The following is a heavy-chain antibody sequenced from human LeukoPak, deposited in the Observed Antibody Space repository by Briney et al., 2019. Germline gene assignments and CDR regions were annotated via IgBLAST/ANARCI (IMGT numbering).Heavy chain of an antibody. J-gene: IGHJ3*02. CDR1: GASISSSSYY. D-gene: IGHD6-13*01. CDR3: ARHSSIAAAGTGDAFDI. V-gene: IGHV4-39*07. CDR2: IYYGGST. Sequence: SETLSLTRTVSGASISSSSYYWGWIRQPPGKGLEWIGSIYYGGSTYYNPSLKSRVTISVDTSKNQFSLKVNSVTAADTAVYYCARHSSIAAAGTGDAFDIWGQGTMVTVSS.